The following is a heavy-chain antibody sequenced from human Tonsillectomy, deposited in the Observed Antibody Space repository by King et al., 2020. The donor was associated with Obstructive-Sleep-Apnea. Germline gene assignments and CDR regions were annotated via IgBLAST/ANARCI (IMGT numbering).Heavy chain of an antibody. CDR2: ISWNTGRI. Sequence: QLVQSGGGLIQPGRSLRLSCAASGFTFDDYAMHWVRQAPGKGLEWVSGISWNTGRIGYADSVKGRFTLSRDNARNSLYLQMNSLRAEDTALYYCTRGDYGDLPFDYWGQGTLVTVSS. V-gene: IGHV3-9*01. J-gene: IGHJ4*02. CDR1: GFTFDDYA. CDR3: TRGDYGDLPFDY. D-gene: IGHD4-17*01.